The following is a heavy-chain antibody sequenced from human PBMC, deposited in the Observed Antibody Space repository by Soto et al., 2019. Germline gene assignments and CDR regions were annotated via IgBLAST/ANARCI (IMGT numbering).Heavy chain of an antibody. J-gene: IGHJ4*02. CDR3: AHIPRPRLYYGSGSQSTGLFDY. CDR2: IYWDDDK. D-gene: IGHD3-10*01. V-gene: IGHV2-5*02. Sequence: QITLKESGPPLVKPTQTLTLTCTFSGFSLSTSGVGVGWIRQSPGKALEWLALIYWDDDKRYSPSLKSRLTITKDTSKNQVVLTMTNMDPVDTATYYCAHIPRPRLYYGSGSQSTGLFDYWGQGTLVTVSS. CDR1: GFSLSTSGVG.